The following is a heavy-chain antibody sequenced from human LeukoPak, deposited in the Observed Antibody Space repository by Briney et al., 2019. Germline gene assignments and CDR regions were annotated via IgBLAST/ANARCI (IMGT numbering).Heavy chain of an antibody. CDR1: GFTFSSYS. CDR3: ARDRASRVIDN. V-gene: IGHV3-48*01. D-gene: IGHD3-10*01. Sequence: GGSLRLSCAASGFTFSSYSMNWVRPAPGKGLEWVSYISSSSSTIYYADSVKGRFTISRDNAKNSLYLQMNSLRAEDTAVYYCARDRASRVIDNWGQGTLVTVSS. J-gene: IGHJ4*02. CDR2: ISSSSSTI.